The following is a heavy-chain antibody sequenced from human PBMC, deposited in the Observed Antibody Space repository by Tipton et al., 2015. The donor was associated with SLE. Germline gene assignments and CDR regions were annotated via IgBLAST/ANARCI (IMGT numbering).Heavy chain of an antibody. CDR2: IYPTGIT. V-gene: IGHV4-38-2*02. J-gene: IGHJ5*02. CDR3: ARSGGWFDP. CDR1: GYSISSGFY. Sequence: TLSLTCTVSGYSISSGFYWGWIRQSPGKGLEWIASIYPTGITYSNPSLKSRVTISIDTSKNQFSLKLSFVTATDTAVYFCARSGGWFDPWGQGTLVIVSS. D-gene: IGHD3-16*01.